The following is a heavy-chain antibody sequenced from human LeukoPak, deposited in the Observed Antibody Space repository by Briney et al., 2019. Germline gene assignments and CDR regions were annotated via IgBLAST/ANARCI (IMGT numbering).Heavy chain of an antibody. Sequence: GGSLRLSCAASGFTFDDYAMHWVRQAPGKGLEWVSGISWNSGSIGYADSAKGRFTISRDNAKNSLYLQMNSLRAEDTALYYCAKGGPTMVRGVMGVWGKGTTVTISS. CDR2: ISWNSGSI. J-gene: IGHJ6*04. CDR3: AKGGPTMVRGVMGV. V-gene: IGHV3-9*01. CDR1: GFTFDDYA. D-gene: IGHD3-10*01.